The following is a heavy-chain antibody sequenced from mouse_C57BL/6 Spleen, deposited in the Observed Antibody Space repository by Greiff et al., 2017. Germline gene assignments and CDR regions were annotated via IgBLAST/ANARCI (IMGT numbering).Heavy chain of an antibody. CDR3: ARSSVYGSSYDFDY. D-gene: IGHD1-1*01. CDR2: IDPSDSET. J-gene: IGHJ2*01. Sequence: QVQLQQPGAELVRPGSSVKLSCKASGYTFTSYWMPWVKQRPIQGLEWIGNIDPSDSETHYNQKFKDKATLTVDKSSSTAYMQLSSLTSEDSAVYYCARSSVYGSSYDFDYWGQGTTLTVSS. V-gene: IGHV1-52*01. CDR1: GYTFTSYW.